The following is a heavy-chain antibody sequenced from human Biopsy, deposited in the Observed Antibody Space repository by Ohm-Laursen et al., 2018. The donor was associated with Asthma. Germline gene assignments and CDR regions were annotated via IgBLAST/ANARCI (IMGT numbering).Heavy chain of an antibody. V-gene: IGHV1-69*01. CDR3: ARKAGSCISRTCYSLDS. D-gene: IGHD2-2*01. CDR2: INSVFGTT. Sequence: SSVKVSCKSLGGTFNTYVIGWVRQAPGQGLEWMGGINSVFGTTTYPQKFQDRATITADDSTSTVYMELSSLRSEDTAVYYCARKAGSCISRTCYSLDSWGQGTLVTVSS. CDR1: GGTFNTYV. J-gene: IGHJ4*02.